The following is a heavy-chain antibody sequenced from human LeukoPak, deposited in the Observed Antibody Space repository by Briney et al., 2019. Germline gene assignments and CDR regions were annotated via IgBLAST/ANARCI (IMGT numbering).Heavy chain of an antibody. V-gene: IGHV1-2*02. Sequence: GASVKVSCKASGYTFSDYFIHWMRQAPGQGLEWVAYINPSTGDTNYAQRFQGRVTLTRDTSISTAYMNLNRLRSDDTAVFYCATEGATTYCADTSRVCDSWGQGTLVTVSS. CDR1: GYTFSDYF. CDR2: INPSTGDT. J-gene: IGHJ4*02. D-gene: IGHD3-16*01. CDR3: ATEGATTYCADTSRVCDS.